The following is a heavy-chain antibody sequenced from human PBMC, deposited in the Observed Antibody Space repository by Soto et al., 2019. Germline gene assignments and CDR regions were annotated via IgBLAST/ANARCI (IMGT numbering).Heavy chain of an antibody. CDR2: VYYSGTT. Sequence: SETLSLTCTVAGDSVNSGNYFWSWIRQPPGKGLEWIGNVYYSGTTNYSPSLKSRVTISGDMSRNQCSLKLTSVTAADTAVYYCARDSVLTPRVFDSWGQGXLVTVYS. J-gene: IGHJ4*02. CDR3: ARDSVLTPRVFDS. V-gene: IGHV4-61*01. D-gene: IGHD7-27*01. CDR1: GDSVNSGNYF.